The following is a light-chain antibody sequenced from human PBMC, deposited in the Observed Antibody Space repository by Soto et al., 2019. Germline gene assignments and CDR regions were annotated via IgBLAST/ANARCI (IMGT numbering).Light chain of an antibody. CDR3: QHHSNWPPIT. J-gene: IGKJ5*01. Sequence: EIVLTQSPATLSLSPGEGATLSCRASQYIGTSLAWYQRRPGQTPRLLIYDASDRATDIPGRFSGSGSGTDFTLTISSLEPEDFAVYYCQHHSNWPPITFGQGTRLEIK. CDR2: DAS. CDR1: QYIGTS. V-gene: IGKV3-11*01.